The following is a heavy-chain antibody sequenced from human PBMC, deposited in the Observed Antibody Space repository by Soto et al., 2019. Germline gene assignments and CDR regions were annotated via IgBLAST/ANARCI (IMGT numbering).Heavy chain of an antibody. CDR3: ARDRIYSSSWYDY. V-gene: IGHV3-30*04. Sequence: ESGGGVVQPGRSLRLSCAASGFTFSSYAMHWVRQAPGKGLEWVAVISYDGSNKYYADSVKGRFTISRDNSKNTLYLQMNSLRAVDTAVYYCARDRIYSSSWYDYWGQGTLVTVSS. CDR1: GFTFSSYA. CDR2: ISYDGSNK. J-gene: IGHJ4*02. D-gene: IGHD6-13*01.